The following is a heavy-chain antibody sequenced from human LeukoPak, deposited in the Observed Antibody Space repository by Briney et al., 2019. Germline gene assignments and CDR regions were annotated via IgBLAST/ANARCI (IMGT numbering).Heavy chain of an antibody. J-gene: IGHJ5*02. CDR2: IWYDGSNK. V-gene: IGHV3-33*01. Sequence: GRSLRLSCAASGFTFSSYGTHWVRQAPGKGLEWVAVIWYDGSNKYYADSVKGRFTISRDNSKNTLYLQMNSLRAEDTAVYYCARAGIAAAEGFDPWGQGTLVTVSS. D-gene: IGHD6-13*01. CDR1: GFTFSSYG. CDR3: ARAGIAAAEGFDP.